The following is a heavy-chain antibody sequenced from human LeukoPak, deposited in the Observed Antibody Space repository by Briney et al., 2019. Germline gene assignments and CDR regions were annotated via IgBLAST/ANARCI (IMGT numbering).Heavy chain of an antibody. Sequence: PGGSLRLSCAASGFTFSDYYMSWIRQAPGKGLEWVSYISSSGSTTYYADSVEGRFTISRDNAKNSLYLQMNSLRAEDTAVYYCARTEGPRYGDYYIDYWGQGTLVTVSS. V-gene: IGHV3-11*04. J-gene: IGHJ4*02. D-gene: IGHD4-17*01. CDR1: GFTFSDYY. CDR2: ISSSGSTT. CDR3: ARTEGPRYGDYYIDY.